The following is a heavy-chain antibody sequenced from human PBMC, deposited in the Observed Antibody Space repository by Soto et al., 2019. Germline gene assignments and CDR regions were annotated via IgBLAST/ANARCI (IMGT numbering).Heavy chain of an antibody. J-gene: IGHJ4*02. CDR2: IYYSGSP. CDR3: ARSSRDAAAGFDY. CDR1: GGSSSSCC. Sequence: SETLSLTCAVCGGSSSSCCWSWLRLHPGKGMEWIGYIYYSGSPNYHPSLTSRVTISVDTSKHQFSLKLSSVTTADTAVYYCARSSRDAAAGFDYWGQGALVTVSS. D-gene: IGHD6-13*01. V-gene: IGHV4-59*01.